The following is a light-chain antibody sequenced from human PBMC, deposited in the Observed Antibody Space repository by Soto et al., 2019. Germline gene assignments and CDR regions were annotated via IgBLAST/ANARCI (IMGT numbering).Light chain of an antibody. CDR3: SSYAGTRGV. J-gene: IGLJ2*01. CDR1: SSDVGGYNY. Sequence: QSALTQPPSASGSPGQSVTISCTGTSSDVGGYNYVSWYQQHPGKAPKLMIYGVSKRPSGVPDRFSGSKSGNTASLTVSGLQAEDEADYYCSSYAGTRGVFGGGTKLTVL. CDR2: GVS. V-gene: IGLV2-8*01.